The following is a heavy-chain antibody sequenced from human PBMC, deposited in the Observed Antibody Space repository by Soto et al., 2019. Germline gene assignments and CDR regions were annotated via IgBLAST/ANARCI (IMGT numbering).Heavy chain of an antibody. CDR3: AKHRRVVVTTRFFDY. CDR1: GFTFSSYG. CDR2: ISYDGRNN. V-gene: IGHV3-30*18. D-gene: IGHD3-22*01. J-gene: IGHJ4*02. Sequence: QVQLVESGGGVVQPGRSLRLSCAASGFTFSSYGMHWVRQAPGKGLEWVAVISYDGRNNNYADSVKGRFTISRDNSQNTLYPQLNSLIAAAPAVFYCAKHRRVVVTTRFFDYWAQGTLVTVSS.